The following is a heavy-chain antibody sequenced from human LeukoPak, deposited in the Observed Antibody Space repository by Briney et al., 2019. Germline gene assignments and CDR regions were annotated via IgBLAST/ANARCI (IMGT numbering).Heavy chain of an antibody. Sequence: SETLSLTCSVSGDSINSNYWSWMRQPPGKGLEWIGYIYYGGSTNYNPSLKSRVSMSVDTSKNQSSLHLSSGPAADTAVYHCARLLAGCPGGRCRAHFDYWGQGTLVSVSS. V-gene: IGHV4-59*01. J-gene: IGHJ4*02. CDR1: GDSINSNY. D-gene: IGHD2-15*01. CDR3: ARLLAGCPGGRCRAHFDY. CDR2: IYYGGST.